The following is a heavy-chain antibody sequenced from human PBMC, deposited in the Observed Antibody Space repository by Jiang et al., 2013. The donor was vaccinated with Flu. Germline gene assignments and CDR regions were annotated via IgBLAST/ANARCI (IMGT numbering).Heavy chain of an antibody. Sequence: QLLESGGDLVQSGGSLRLSCAASGFTFSNYAMSWVRQAPGKGLEWVSVISGSGGSTYYADSVKGRFTISRDNSKNTLYLQMNSLRAEDTALYYCAKGRDYIAARPPHDYWGQGTLVTVSS. CDR1: GFTFSNYA. V-gene: IGHV3-23*01. CDR3: AKGRDYIAARPPHDY. CDR2: ISGSGGST. D-gene: IGHD6-6*01. J-gene: IGHJ4*02.